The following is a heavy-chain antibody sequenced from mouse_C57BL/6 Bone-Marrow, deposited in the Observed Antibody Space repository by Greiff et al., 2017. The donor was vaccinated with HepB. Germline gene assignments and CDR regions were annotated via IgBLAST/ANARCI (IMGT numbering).Heavy chain of an antibody. V-gene: IGHV1-81*01. D-gene: IGHD2-2*01. CDR1: GYTFTSYG. Sequence: QVQLQQSGAELARPGASVKLSCKASGYTFTSYGISWVKQRTGQGLEWIGEIYPRSGNTYYNEKFKGKATLTADKSSSTAYMELRSLTSEDSAVYFCAREVGLRREGYWGQGTTLTVSS. J-gene: IGHJ2*01. CDR3: AREVGLRREGY. CDR2: IYPRSGNT.